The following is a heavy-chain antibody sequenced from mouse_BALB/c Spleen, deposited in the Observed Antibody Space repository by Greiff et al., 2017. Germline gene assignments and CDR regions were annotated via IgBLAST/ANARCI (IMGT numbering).Heavy chain of an antibody. Sequence: DVKLVESGGGLVKPGGSLKLSCAASGFAFSSYDMSWVRQTPEKRLEWVAYISSGGGSTYYPDTVKGRFTISRDNAKNTLYLQMSSLKSEDTAMYYCARHIYYYGSSYYYYAMDYWGQGTSVTVSS. D-gene: IGHD1-1*01. V-gene: IGHV5-12-1*01. CDR1: GFAFSSYD. J-gene: IGHJ4*01. CDR2: ISSGGGST. CDR3: ARHIYYYGSSYYYYAMDY.